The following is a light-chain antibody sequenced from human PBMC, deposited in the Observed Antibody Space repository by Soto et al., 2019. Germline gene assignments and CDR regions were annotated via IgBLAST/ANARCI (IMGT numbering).Light chain of an antibody. J-gene: IGKJ2*01. CDR3: QHYYSTPYT. CDR2: WAS. CDR1: QSVLSSSNNKNY. Sequence: DILMTQSPDSLAVSLGERATINCKSSQSVLSSSNNKNYLAWYQQKPGKPPKLLFYWASVRESGVPDRFNGSGSGTDFTLTISSLQAEDVAVYYCQHYYSTPYTFGQGTKLEIK. V-gene: IGKV4-1*01.